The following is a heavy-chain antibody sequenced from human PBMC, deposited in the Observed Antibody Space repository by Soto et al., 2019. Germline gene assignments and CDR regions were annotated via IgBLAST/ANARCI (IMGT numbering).Heavy chain of an antibody. J-gene: IGHJ6*02. CDR1: GFTFSSYD. V-gene: IGHV3-13*01. Sequence: PGGSLRLSCAASGFTFSSYDMHWVRQATGKGLEWVSAIGTAGDTYYPGSVKGRFTISRENAKNSLYLQMNSLRAGDTAVYYCARAPVRTPRITIFGVVSHYYYGMDVWGQGTTVTVS. D-gene: IGHD3-3*01. CDR2: IGTAGDT. CDR3: ARAPVRTPRITIFGVVSHYYYGMDV.